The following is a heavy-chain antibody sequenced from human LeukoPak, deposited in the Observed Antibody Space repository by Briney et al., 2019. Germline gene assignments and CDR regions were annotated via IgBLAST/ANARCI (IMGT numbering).Heavy chain of an antibody. CDR2: TNSDGSSI. V-gene: IGHV3-74*01. D-gene: IGHD2/OR15-2a*01. CDR3: ARRSIDYAFDI. Sequence: PGGSLRLSCAASGFTFSNYWMHWVRQAPGKGLVWVSRTNSDGSSITYADSVKGRFTISRDNAKNTLYLQMNSLRAEDTAMYFCARRSIDYAFDIWGQGTMVTV. CDR1: GFTFSNYW. J-gene: IGHJ3*02.